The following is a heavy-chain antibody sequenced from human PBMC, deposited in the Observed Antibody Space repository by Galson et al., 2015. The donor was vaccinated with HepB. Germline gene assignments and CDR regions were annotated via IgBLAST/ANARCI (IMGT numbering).Heavy chain of an antibody. CDR1: GYIFANYD. J-gene: IGHJ4*02. CDR2: TNPNSGNT. D-gene: IGHD3-10*01. V-gene: IGHV1-8*01. Sequence: SVKVSCKASGYIFANYDINWVRQAPGQGLEWLGWTNPNSGNTGYSQKFQGRVTMTRSTSINTAYMELSSLRSEDTAVYYCVREDMGSGSVTYFDSWGQGTLITVSS. CDR3: VREDMGSGSVTYFDS.